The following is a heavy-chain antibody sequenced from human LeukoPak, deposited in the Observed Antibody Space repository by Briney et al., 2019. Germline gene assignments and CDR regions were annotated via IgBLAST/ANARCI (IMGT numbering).Heavy chain of an antibody. Sequence: PGGSLRLSCAASGFTFSDYYMSWIRQAPGKGLEWISYIASSGSTKYYADSVKGRFTISRDNTKNSLFLQMNSLRAEDAAFYYCAKLLRDVTIYDFWGHGTLVTVSS. CDR2: IASSGSTK. D-gene: IGHD5-24*01. V-gene: IGHV3-11*04. CDR1: GFTFSDYY. J-gene: IGHJ4*01. CDR3: AKLLRDVTIYDF.